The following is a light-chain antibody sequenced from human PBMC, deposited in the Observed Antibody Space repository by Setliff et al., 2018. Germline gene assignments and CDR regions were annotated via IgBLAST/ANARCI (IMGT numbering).Light chain of an antibody. V-gene: IGLV2-14*03. CDR1: SSDVGGYNS. Sequence: LAQPASVSGSPGQSITISCTGTSSDVGGYNSVSWYQQHPGKAPKLMIYDVSNRPSGVSNRFSGSKSGNTASLTISGLQAEDEADYYCSSYTSSSIFYVFGTGTKVTVL. J-gene: IGLJ1*01. CDR3: SSYTSSSIFYV. CDR2: DVS.